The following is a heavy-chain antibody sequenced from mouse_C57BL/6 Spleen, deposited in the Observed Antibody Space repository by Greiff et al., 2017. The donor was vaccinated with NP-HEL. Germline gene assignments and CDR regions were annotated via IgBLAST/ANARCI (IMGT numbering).Heavy chain of an antibody. Sequence: QVQLQQPGAELVKPGASVKLSCKASGYTFTSYWMHWVKQRPGQGLEWIGMIHPNSGSTNYNEKFKSKATLTVDKSSSTAYMQLSSLTSEDSAVYYCARFDYEDTYYFDYWGQGTTLTVSS. J-gene: IGHJ2*01. CDR1: GYTFTSYW. CDR3: ARFDYEDTYYFDY. CDR2: IHPNSGST. V-gene: IGHV1-64*01. D-gene: IGHD2-4*01.